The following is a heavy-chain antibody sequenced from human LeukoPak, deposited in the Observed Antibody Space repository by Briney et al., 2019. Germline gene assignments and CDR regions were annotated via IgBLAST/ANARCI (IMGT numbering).Heavy chain of an antibody. CDR1: GFTFSSFA. CDR2: IPYDGSNK. V-gene: IGHV3-30-3*01. CDR3: ARQSLIGAFDI. J-gene: IGHJ3*02. Sequence: AGGSLRLSCAASGFTFSSFAMHWVRQTPGKGLEWVSVIPYDGSNKYYADSVKGRFTISRDNSKNTLHLQMNSLRAEDTAVYYCARQSLIGAFDIWGQGTMVTVSS. D-gene: IGHD2-21*01.